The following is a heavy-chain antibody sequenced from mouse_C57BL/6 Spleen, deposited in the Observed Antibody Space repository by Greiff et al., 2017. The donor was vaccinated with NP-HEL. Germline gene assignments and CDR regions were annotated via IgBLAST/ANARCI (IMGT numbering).Heavy chain of an antibody. CDR3: ARKGSYGNGLFDY. D-gene: IGHD2-1*01. CDR1: GYTFTTSG. V-gene: IGHV1-50*01. J-gene: IGHJ2*01. CDR2: FDPPDSYT. Sequence: QVQLQQPGAELVKPGASVKLSCKASGYTFTTSGLQGVNQRPGQGLGWTGEFDPPDSYTNYNQKFKGKATLTVDTSSSTAYMQLSSLTSEDSAVYYCARKGSYGNGLFDYWGQGTTLTVSS.